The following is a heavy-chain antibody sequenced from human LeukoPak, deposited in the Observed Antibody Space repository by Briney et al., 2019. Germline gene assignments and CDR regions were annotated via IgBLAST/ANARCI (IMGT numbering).Heavy chain of an antibody. Sequence: ASVKVSCKASGYTFTSYGISWVRQAPGQGLEWMGWISAYNGNTNYAQKLQGRVTMTTDTSTSTAYMELRSLSSDDTAVYYCARDPRYSSGWTNNWFDPWGQGTLVTVSS. CDR3: ARDPRYSSGWTNNWFDP. CDR1: GYTFTSYG. D-gene: IGHD6-19*01. J-gene: IGHJ5*02. CDR2: ISAYNGNT. V-gene: IGHV1-18*01.